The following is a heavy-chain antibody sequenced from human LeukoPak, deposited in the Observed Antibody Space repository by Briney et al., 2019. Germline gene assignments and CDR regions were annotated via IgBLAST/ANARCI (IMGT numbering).Heavy chain of an antibody. CDR3: ADRLTTGRLGTATTWFDP. D-gene: IGHD1-1*01. CDR1: GESFDSFY. Sequence: SETLSLTCAVYGESFDSFYWNWVRQAPGKGLEWLGEVNQSGGSDYNPALESRVAISADASKRQFSLKLISVTAADTAVYYCADRLTTGRLGTATTWFDPWGQGTLVSVSS. CDR2: VNQSGGS. J-gene: IGHJ5*02. V-gene: IGHV4-34*01.